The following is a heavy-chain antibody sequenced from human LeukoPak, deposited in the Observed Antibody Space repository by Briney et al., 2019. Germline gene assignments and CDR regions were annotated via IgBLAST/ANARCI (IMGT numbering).Heavy chain of an antibody. CDR2: IYYSGST. Sequence: SETLSLTCTVSGGSISSYYWSWIRQPPGKGLEWIGYIYYSGSTNYNPSLKSRVTISVDTSKNQLSLKLSSVTAADTAVYYCARQEKYYDILTGYLQDAFDIWGQGTMVTVSS. D-gene: IGHD3-9*01. CDR1: GGSISSYY. J-gene: IGHJ3*02. CDR3: ARQEKYYDILTGYLQDAFDI. V-gene: IGHV4-59*08.